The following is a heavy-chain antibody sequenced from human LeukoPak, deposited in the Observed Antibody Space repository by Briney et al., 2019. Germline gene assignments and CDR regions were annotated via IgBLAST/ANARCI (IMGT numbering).Heavy chain of an antibody. D-gene: IGHD6-13*01. V-gene: IGHV3-53*01. CDR1: GFTVSSNY. J-gene: IGHJ5*02. CDR2: IYSGGST. CDR3: ARVRAADDYNWFDP. Sequence: PGGSLRLSCAASGFTVSSNYMSWVRQAPGKGLEWVSVIYSGGSTYYADSVKGRFTISRDNSKNTLYLQMNSLRAEDTAVYYCARVRAADDYNWFDPWGQGTLVTVSS.